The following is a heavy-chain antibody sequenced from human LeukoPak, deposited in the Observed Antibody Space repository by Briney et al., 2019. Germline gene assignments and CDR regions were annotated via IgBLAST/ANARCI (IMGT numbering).Heavy chain of an antibody. D-gene: IGHD5-24*01. J-gene: IGHJ4*02. CDR1: GYNFANDW. V-gene: IGHV5-51*01. Sequence: PGESLKISCKGSGYNFANDWIGWVRQMPGKGLEWMGIIFPDDSDTIYSPSFQGQVTISADKSINTAYLQWSSLKASDSAIYYCARQESEMTTPANRYLDLWGQGTLITVSS. CDR2: IFPDDSDT. CDR3: ARQESEMTTPANRYLDL.